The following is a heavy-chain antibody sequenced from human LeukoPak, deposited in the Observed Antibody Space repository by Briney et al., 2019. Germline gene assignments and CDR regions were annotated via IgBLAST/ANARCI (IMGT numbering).Heavy chain of an antibody. V-gene: IGHV4-34*01. J-gene: IGHJ3*02. D-gene: IGHD2-15*01. Sequence: SETLSLTCAVSGGSFSGYYWSWIRQPPGKGLEWIGEINHSGSTNYNPSLKSRVTISVDTSKNQFSLKLSSVTAADTAVYYCASSPPQPTYCSGGSCYSGAFDIWGQGTMVTVSS. CDR2: INHSGST. CDR1: GGSFSGYY. CDR3: ASSPPQPTYCSGGSCYSGAFDI.